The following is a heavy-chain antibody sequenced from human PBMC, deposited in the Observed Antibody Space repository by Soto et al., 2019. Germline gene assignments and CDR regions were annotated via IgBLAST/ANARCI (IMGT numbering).Heavy chain of an antibody. J-gene: IGHJ4*02. V-gene: IGHV4-30-4*01. D-gene: IGHD1-26*01. CDR1: GGSISSGDYY. CDR3: ARVPNVGSGQITRGRYYFDY. CDR2: IYYSGST. Sequence: PSETLSLTCTVSGGSISSGDYYWSWIRQPPGKGLEWIGYIYYSGSTYYNPSLKSRVTISVDTSKNQFSLKLSSVTAADTAVYYCARVPNVGSGQITRGRYYFDYWGQGTLVTVSS.